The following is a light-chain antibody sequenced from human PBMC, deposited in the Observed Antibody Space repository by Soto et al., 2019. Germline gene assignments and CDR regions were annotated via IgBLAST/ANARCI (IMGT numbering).Light chain of an antibody. V-gene: IGLV2-11*01. CDR3: QSYDRSLSGSF. CDR1: SSDVGRYDY. J-gene: IGLJ1*01. CDR2: DVT. Sequence: QSALTQPRSVSGSPGQSVTIACTGTSSDVGRYDYVSWYQQHPGEAPKLVVYDVTKRPSGVPDRFSGSKSGNTASLTISGLQAEDEADYYCQSYDRSLSGSFFGTGTKVTVL.